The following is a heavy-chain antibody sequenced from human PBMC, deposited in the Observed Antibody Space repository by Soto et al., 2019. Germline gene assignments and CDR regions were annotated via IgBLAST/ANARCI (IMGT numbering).Heavy chain of an antibody. D-gene: IGHD1-26*01. J-gene: IGHJ4*02. CDR2: IYWDDDN. CDR3: AHRSGGSHFDY. Sequence: SGPTLVNPTQTLTLTCTFSGFSLTTIGVGVGLIRQPPGKALEWLALIYWDDDNRYRPSLKSRLTITKDTSKNQVVLTLTDMDPVQTATYYCAHRSGGSHFDYWGQGPVVTVS. CDR1: GFSLTTIGVG. V-gene: IGHV2-5*02.